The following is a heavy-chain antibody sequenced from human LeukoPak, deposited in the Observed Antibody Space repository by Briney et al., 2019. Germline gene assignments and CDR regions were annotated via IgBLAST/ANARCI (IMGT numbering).Heavy chain of an antibody. J-gene: IGHJ6*02. CDR2: ISGSGGST. CDR1: GFTVSSNY. CDR3: AKVIGQWLVRTAYYGMDV. D-gene: IGHD6-19*01. V-gene: IGHV3-23*01. Sequence: GGSLRLSCAASGFTVSSNYMSWVRQAPGKGLEWVSAISGSGGSTYYADSVKGRFTISRDNSKNTLYLQMNSLRAEDTAVYYCAKVIGQWLVRTAYYGMDVWGQGTTVTVSS.